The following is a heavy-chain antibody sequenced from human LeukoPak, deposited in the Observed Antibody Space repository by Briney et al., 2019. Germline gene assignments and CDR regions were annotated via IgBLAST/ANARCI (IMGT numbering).Heavy chain of an antibody. CDR2: IYYSGST. D-gene: IGHD2-2*01. V-gene: IGHV4-59*01. CDR1: GGSISSYY. J-gene: IGHJ6*02. Sequence: PSETLSLTCTVSGGSISSYYWSWIRQPPGKGLEWIGYIYYSGSTNYNPSLKSRVTISVDTSKNQFSLKLSSVTAADTAVYYCARDRVVPAATWGTSLHYGMDVWGQGTTVTVSS. CDR3: ARDRVVPAATWGTSLHYGMDV.